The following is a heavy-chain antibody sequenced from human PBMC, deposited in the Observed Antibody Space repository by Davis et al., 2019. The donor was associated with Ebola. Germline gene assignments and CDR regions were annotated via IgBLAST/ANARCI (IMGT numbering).Heavy chain of an antibody. D-gene: IGHD2-2*02. J-gene: IGHJ4*02. CDR3: ARGGYCNGNSCYTHHLDH. V-gene: IGHV3-21*01. Sequence: PGGSLRLSCAASGFTFSSYSMNWVRQAPGKGLEWVSSISSSSSYIYYADSVKGRFTISRGNVENSLYLQMNSLRVEDTAVYYCARGGYCNGNSCYTHHLDHWGQGTLVTVSS. CDR2: ISSSSSYI. CDR1: GFTFSSYS.